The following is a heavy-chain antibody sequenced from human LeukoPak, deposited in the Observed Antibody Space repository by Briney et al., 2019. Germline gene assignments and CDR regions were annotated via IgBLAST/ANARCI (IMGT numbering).Heavy chain of an antibody. D-gene: IGHD3-22*01. Sequence: GASVKVSCEASGYTFTSYYMHWVRQAPGQGLEWMGIINPSGGSTSYAQKFQGRVTMTRDMSTSTVYMELSSLRSEDTAVYYCARDDITMIVVDYWGQGTLVTVSS. J-gene: IGHJ4*02. V-gene: IGHV1-46*01. CDR3: ARDDITMIVVDY. CDR1: GYTFTSYY. CDR2: INPSGGST.